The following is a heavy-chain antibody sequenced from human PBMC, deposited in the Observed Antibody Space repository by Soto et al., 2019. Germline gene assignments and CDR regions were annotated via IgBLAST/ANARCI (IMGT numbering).Heavy chain of an antibody. CDR2: VSGSGGST. Sequence: EVQLLESGGGLVQPGGSLRLSCAASGFTFSSYAMSWVRQAPGKGLEWVSAVSGSGGSTYYADSVKGRFTISRDTSKNTLYLQMNSLRAEDTAVYYCAKGLRPRAYLGAYWGQGTLVTVSS. CDR3: AKGLRPRAYLGAY. J-gene: IGHJ4*02. V-gene: IGHV3-23*01. CDR1: GFTFSSYA. D-gene: IGHD5-12*01.